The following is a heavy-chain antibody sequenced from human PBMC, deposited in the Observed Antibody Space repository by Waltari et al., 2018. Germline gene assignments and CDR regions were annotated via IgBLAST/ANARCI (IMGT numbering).Heavy chain of an antibody. J-gene: IGHJ5*02. CDR1: AVPLSRPTYH. CDR2: IYNTGRT. D-gene: IGHD3-22*01. Sequence: VQLQESGPGLVKPSQTLSLPCSVTAVPLSRPTYHWAWHRQPAGKGLEWIGRIYNTGRTNYNPSLQSRVRLSMDTTKNQFSLRLTSVTAADTARYYCARGLNYYDSSDSSSGWFDPWGQGTLVTVSS. V-gene: IGHV4-61*02. CDR3: ARGLNYYDSSDSSSGWFDP.